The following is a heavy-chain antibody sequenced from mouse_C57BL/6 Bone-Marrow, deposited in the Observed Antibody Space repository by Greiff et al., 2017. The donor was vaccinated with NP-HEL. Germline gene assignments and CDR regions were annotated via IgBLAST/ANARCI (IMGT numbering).Heavy chain of an antibody. CDR3: ARQNYGSSYELDY. CDR2: ISSGSSTI. Sequence: EVKLVESGGGLVKPGGSLKLSCAASGFTFSDYGMHWVRQAPEKGLEWVAYISSGSSTIYYADTVKGRFTISRDNAKNTLLLQMTSLRSEDTAMYYCARQNYGSSYELDYWGQGTSVTVSS. J-gene: IGHJ4*01. D-gene: IGHD1-1*01. CDR1: GFTFSDYG. V-gene: IGHV5-17*01.